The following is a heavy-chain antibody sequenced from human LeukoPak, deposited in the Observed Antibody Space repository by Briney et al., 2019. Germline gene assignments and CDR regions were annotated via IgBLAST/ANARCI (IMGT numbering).Heavy chain of an antibody. D-gene: IGHD3-22*01. Sequence: GGSLRLSCAASGFTFSTSGMHWVRQAPGKGLEWVAVIWYDGSNKHYAESVKGRFSISRDDSKSTLYLQMNSLRAEDTAVYYCARARGVSTGYRPIDYWGQGTLVTVSS. V-gene: IGHV3-33*01. CDR2: IWYDGSNK. J-gene: IGHJ4*02. CDR3: ARARGVSTGYRPIDY. CDR1: GFTFSTSG.